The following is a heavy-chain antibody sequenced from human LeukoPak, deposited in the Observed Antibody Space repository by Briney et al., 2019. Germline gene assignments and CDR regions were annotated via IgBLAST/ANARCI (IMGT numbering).Heavy chain of an antibody. Sequence: GGSLRLSCAASGFTFSSYGMHWVRQAPGKGLEWVAVISYDGNDKYYADSVKGRFTISKDNSKNTLYLQMNSLRAEDTAIYYCAKDLWPNYYYYYGMDVWGRGTTVTVSS. J-gene: IGHJ6*02. CDR1: GFTFSSYG. CDR3: AKDLWPNYYYYYGMDV. D-gene: IGHD2/OR15-2a*01. V-gene: IGHV3-30*18. CDR2: ISYDGNDK.